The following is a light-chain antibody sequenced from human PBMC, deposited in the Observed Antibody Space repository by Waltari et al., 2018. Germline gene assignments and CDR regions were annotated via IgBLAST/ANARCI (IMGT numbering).Light chain of an antibody. CDR3: QVWHADIDPGV. CDR2: YDS. Sequence: SYVLTQPPSVAVASGETASLTCEGDNIGSYSVHWYQQKLGKAPVLVIFYDSDRPSGIPARFSGSNSGNTATLTITSVEAGDEARYYCQVWHADIDPGVFGTGTEVTVL. V-gene: IGLV3-21*04. CDR1: NIGSYS. J-gene: IGLJ1*01.